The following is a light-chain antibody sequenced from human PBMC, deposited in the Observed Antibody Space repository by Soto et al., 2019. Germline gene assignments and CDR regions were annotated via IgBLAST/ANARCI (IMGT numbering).Light chain of an antibody. CDR3: GSWDSSLTYV. J-gene: IGLJ1*01. CDR1: SSNIGNNF. CDR2: DNN. Sequence: QSVLTQPPSVSAAPGQKVTISCSGSSSNIGNNFVTWYQQLPGTAPKLLIYDNNKRPSGIPDRFSCSQSGTSATLGITGLQTGDEAVYYCGSWDSSLTYVFGTGTKLTVL. V-gene: IGLV1-51*01.